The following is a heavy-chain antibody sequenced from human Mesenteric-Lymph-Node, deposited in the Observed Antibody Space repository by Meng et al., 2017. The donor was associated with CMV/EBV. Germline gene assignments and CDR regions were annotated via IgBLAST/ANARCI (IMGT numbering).Heavy chain of an antibody. Sequence: SETLSLTCTVSGGSISSSSYYWGWIRQPPGKGLEWIGSIYYSGSTYYNPSLKSRVTISVDTSKNQFSLKLSSVTAADTAVYYCARAWGRDQLLYSNFDYWGQGTLVTVSS. CDR3: ARAWGRDQLLYSNFDY. CDR1: GGSISSSSYY. V-gene: IGHV4-39*07. D-gene: IGHD2-2*02. J-gene: IGHJ4*02. CDR2: IYYSGST.